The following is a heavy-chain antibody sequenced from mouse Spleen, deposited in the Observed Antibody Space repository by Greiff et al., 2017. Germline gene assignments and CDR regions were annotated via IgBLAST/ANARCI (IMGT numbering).Heavy chain of an antibody. J-gene: IGHJ4*01. D-gene: IGHD2-14*01. V-gene: IGHV1-26*01. Sequence: EVQLQQSGPELVKPGASVKISCKASGYTFTDYYMNWVKQSHGKSLEWIGDINPNNGGTSYNQKFKGKATLTVDKSSSTAYMELRSLTSEDSAVYYCARLGTGGAMDYWGQGTSVTVSS. CDR1: GYTFTDYY. CDR3: ARLGTGGAMDY. CDR2: INPNNGGT.